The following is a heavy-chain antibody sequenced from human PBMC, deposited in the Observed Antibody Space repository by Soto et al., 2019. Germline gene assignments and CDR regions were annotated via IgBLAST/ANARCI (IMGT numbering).Heavy chain of an antibody. J-gene: IGHJ3*01. CDR2: IHSDGSTT. CDR3: VRGDKGGFDL. D-gene: IGHD1-26*01. V-gene: IGHV3-74*01. Sequence: EVQLVESEGGLVQRGGSLRLSCAASGFTFNYYWMHWVRQAPGQGLVWVSHIHSDGSTTTYADSVKGRFTISRDNAKNTLYLQMNSLRAEDTAVYYCVRGDKGGFDLWGQGTTVTDSS. CDR1: GFTFNYYW.